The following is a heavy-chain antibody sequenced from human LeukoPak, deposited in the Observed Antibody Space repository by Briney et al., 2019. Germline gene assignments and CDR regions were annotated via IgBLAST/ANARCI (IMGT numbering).Heavy chain of an antibody. CDR3: ARDEVTVTGYDY. CDR1: GYTLTELS. J-gene: IGHJ4*02. D-gene: IGHD4-17*01. CDR2: FDPEDGET. Sequence: ASVKVSCKVSGYTLTELSMHWVRQAPGKGLEWMGGFDPEDGETIYAQKFQGRVTMTRDTSISTAYMELSRLRSDDTAVYYCARDEVTVTGYDYWGQGTLVTVSS. V-gene: IGHV1-24*01.